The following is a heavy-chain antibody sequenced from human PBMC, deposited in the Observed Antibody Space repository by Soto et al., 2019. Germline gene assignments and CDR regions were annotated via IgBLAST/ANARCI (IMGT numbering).Heavy chain of an antibody. CDR3: ARPPLPRKTGDYYYGMDV. CDR1: GYSFTSYW. Sequence: PGESLKISCKGSGYSFTSYWIGWVRQMPGKGLEWMGIIYPGDSDTRYSPSFQGQVTISADKSISTAHLQWSSLKASDTAMYYCARPPLPRKTGDYYYGMDVWGQGTTVTVSS. J-gene: IGHJ6*02. V-gene: IGHV5-51*01. D-gene: IGHD7-27*01. CDR2: IYPGDSDT.